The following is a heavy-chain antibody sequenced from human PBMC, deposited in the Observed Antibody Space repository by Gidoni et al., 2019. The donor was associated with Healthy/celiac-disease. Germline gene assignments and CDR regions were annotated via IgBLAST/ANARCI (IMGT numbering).Heavy chain of an antibody. V-gene: IGHV3-23*01. CDR3: AKYYYGSGSFLDAFDI. Sequence: EVQLLASGGGLVQPGGSLRLSCAASVFTFSSYAMGWVRQAPGKGLEWVSAIRGSGGSTYYGDSVKGRFTISRDNSKNTLYLQMNSLRAEDTAVYYCAKYYYGSGSFLDAFDIWGQGTMVTVSS. J-gene: IGHJ3*02. CDR2: IRGSGGST. CDR1: VFTFSSYA. D-gene: IGHD3-10*01.